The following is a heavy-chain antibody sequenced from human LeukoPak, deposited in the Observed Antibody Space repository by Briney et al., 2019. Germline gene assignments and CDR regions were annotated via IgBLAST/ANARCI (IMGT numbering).Heavy chain of an antibody. Sequence: PGGSLRLSCAASGFTFSSYAMSWVRQAPGKGLEWVSAIRSSGGSTYYADSVKGRFTISRDNSKNTLYLQMNSLRAEDTAVYYCASRAVAGRENYWGQGTLVTVSS. V-gene: IGHV3-23*01. D-gene: IGHD6-19*01. J-gene: IGHJ4*02. CDR3: ASRAVAGRENY. CDR1: GFTFSSYA. CDR2: IRSSGGST.